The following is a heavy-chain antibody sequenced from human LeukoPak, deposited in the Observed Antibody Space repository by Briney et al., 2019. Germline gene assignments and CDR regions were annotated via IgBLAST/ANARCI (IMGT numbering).Heavy chain of an antibody. D-gene: IGHD2-2*01. V-gene: IGHV3-23*01. CDR1: GFTFRSYA. CDR3: AKVTGGDRRYCTWTSCNQGGWFDP. Sequence: GGSLRLSCAASGFTFRSYAISWVRQGPGKGLECVSGISGSGMYTYYADSVKGRFTITRDNSNNTVYLQTNSLRAEDTAVYYCAKVTGGDRRYCTWTSCNQGGWFDPWGQGTLVTVSS. CDR2: ISGSGMYT. J-gene: IGHJ5*02.